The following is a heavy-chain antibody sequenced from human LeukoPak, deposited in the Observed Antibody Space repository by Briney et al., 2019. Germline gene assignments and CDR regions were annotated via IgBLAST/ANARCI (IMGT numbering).Heavy chain of an antibody. CDR1: GFTFSSYA. CDR3: AKKRLAAAGTLGYFDY. V-gene: IGHV3-23*01. J-gene: IGHJ4*02. D-gene: IGHD6-13*01. Sequence: GGSLRLSCAASGFTFSSYAMSWVRQAPGKGLEWVSAISGRGGSTYYADSVKGRFTISRDNSENTLYLQMNSLRAEDTAVYYCAKKRLAAAGTLGYFDYWGQGTLVTVSS. CDR2: ISGRGGST.